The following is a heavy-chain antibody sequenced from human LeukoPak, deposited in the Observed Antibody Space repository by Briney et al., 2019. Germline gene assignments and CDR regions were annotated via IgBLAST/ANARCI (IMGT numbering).Heavy chain of an antibody. D-gene: IGHD1-26*01. V-gene: IGHV3-48*04. CDR3: ARDRGGSYSAIDY. J-gene: IGHJ4*02. CDR1: GFTVSSNS. CDR2: ISSSSSTI. Sequence: GGSLRLSCAASGFTVSSNSMNWVRQAPGKGLEWVSFISSSSSTIYYADSVKGRFTISRDNAKNSLYLQMNSLRAEDTAVYYCARDRGGSYSAIDYWGQGTLVTVSS.